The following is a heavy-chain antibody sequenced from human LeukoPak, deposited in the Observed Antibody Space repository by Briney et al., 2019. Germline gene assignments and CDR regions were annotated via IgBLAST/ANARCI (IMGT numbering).Heavy chain of an antibody. V-gene: IGHV4-34*01. CDR1: GGSFSGYY. CDR3: ARGLRDSQLDY. D-gene: IGHD5-24*01. J-gene: IGHJ4*02. Sequence: SETLSLTCAVYGGSFSGYYWSWIRQPPGKGLGWIGEINHSGSTNYSPSLKSRVTISVDTSKNQFSLNLSSVTAADTAVYYCARGLRDSQLDYWGQGTLVTVSS. CDR2: INHSGST.